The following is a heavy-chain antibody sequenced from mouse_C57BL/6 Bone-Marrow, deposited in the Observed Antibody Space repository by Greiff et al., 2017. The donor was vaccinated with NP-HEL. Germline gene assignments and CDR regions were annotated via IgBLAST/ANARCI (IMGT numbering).Heavy chain of an antibody. Sequence: QVQLQQSGAELVKPGASVKLSCKASGYTFTEYTIHWVKQRSGQGLEWIGWFYPGSGSIKYNEKFKDKATLTADKSSSTVYMELSRLTSEDSAVYFCARHEERPSYYYGSSYAWFAYWGQGTLVTVSA. CDR2: FYPGSGSI. J-gene: IGHJ3*01. CDR1: GYTFTEYT. CDR3: ARHEERPSYYYGSSYAWFAY. D-gene: IGHD1-1*01. V-gene: IGHV1-62-2*01.